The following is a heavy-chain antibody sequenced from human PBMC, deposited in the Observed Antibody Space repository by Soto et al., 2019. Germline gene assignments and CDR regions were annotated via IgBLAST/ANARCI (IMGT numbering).Heavy chain of an antibody. V-gene: IGHV1-2*04. CDR3: ARAFSGYDYRPGY. CDR1: GYTFTGYY. D-gene: IGHD5-12*01. CDR2: INPNSGGT. J-gene: IGHJ4*02. Sequence: GASVKVSCKASGYTFTGYYMHWVRQAPGQGLEWMGWINPNSGGTNYAQKFQGWVTMTRDTSISTAYMELSRLRSDDTAVYYCARAFSGYDYRPGYWGQGTLVTVSS.